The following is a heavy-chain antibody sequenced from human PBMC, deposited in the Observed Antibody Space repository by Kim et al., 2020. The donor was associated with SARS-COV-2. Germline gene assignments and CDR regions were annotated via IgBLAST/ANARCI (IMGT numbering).Heavy chain of an antibody. J-gene: IGHJ4*02. CDR3: AREYYSSSWYGVNYFDY. D-gene: IGHD6-13*01. Sequence: GGSLRLSCAASGFTFSSYAMHWVRQAPGKGLEWVAVISYDGSNKYYADSVKGRFTISRDNSKNTLYLQMNSLRAEDTAVYYCAREYYSSSWYGVNYFDYWGQGTLVTVSS. CDR1: GFTFSSYA. CDR2: ISYDGSNK. V-gene: IGHV3-30*04.